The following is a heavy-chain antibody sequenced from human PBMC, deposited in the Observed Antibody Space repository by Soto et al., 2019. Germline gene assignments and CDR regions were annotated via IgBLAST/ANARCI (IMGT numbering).Heavy chain of an antibody. Sequence: QVQLVESGGGIVQPGNSLRLSCAASGFTFSNYGMQWFRQAPDKGLEWVAVVSWYGEAEYYADSVKGRFTISRDNSGDALSLQMNSLRPEDTAVYYCVKEDTVKAAHHFDSWGQGTLVPVST. CDR2: VSWYGEAE. J-gene: IGHJ4*02. D-gene: IGHD4-4*01. CDR1: GFTFSNYG. CDR3: VKEDTVKAAHHFDS. V-gene: IGHV3-30*18.